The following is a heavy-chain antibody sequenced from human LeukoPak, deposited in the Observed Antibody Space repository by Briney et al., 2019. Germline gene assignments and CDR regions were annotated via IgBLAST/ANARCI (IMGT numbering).Heavy chain of an antibody. CDR2: VSYSGST. CDR1: GGSISSYY. V-gene: IGHV4-59*08. CDR3: ANTRYCSGGSCYPYYFDY. J-gene: IGHJ4*02. D-gene: IGHD2-15*01. Sequence: SETLSLTCTVSGGSISSYYWSWIRQPPGKGLEWIGYVSYSGSTNYNPSLKSRVTILVDTSKNQFSLKLTSVTAADTAIYYCANTRYCSGGSCYPYYFDYWGQGTLVTVSS.